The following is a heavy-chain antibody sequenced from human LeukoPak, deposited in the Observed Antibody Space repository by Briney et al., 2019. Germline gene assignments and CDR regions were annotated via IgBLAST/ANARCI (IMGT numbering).Heavy chain of an antibody. CDR2: IYTSGST. CDR3: ARMTINSGWYDFFDY. CDR1: GGSISRYY. Sequence: SETLSLTCTVSGGSISRYYWSWIRQPPGKGLEWIGRIYTSGSTNYNPSLKSRLTMSVDTSKNQFSLKLTPVTAADTAVYYCARMTINSGWYDFFDYWGQGTLVTVSS. D-gene: IGHD6-19*01. V-gene: IGHV4-4*07. J-gene: IGHJ4*02.